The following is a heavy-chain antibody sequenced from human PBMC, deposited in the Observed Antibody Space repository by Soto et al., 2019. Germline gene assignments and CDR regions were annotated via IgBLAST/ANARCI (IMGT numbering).Heavy chain of an antibody. Sequence: ASVKVSCKASGYTITSYGISWVRQAPGQGLEWMGWISAYNGNTNYAQKLQGRVTMTTDTSTSTAYMELRSLRSDDTAVYYCARNGYSSSGRGWFDPWGQGTLVTVSS. CDR2: ISAYNGNT. CDR3: ARNGYSSSGRGWFDP. V-gene: IGHV1-18*04. CDR1: GYTITSYG. D-gene: IGHD6-6*01. J-gene: IGHJ5*02.